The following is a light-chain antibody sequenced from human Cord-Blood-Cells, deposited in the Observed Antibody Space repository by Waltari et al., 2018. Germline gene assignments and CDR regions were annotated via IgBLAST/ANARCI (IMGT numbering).Light chain of an antibody. CDR1: QSVLYSSNNKNY. CDR2: WAS. J-gene: IGKJ2*03. Sequence: DIVMTQSPDSLAVSLGERATIHCKSSQSVLYSSNNKNYLAWYQQKPGQPPKLLIYWASTRESGVPDRFSGSGSGTDFTLTISSLQAEDVAVYYCQQYYSTPYSFGRGTRLEIK. CDR3: QQYYSTPYS. V-gene: IGKV4-1*01.